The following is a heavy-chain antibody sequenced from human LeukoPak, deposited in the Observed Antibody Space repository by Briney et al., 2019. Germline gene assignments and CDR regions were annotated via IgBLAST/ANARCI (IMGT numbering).Heavy chain of an antibody. J-gene: IGHJ4*02. D-gene: IGHD6-19*01. CDR1: GFTFSSYA. V-gene: IGHV3-30*04. Sequence: GRPLRLSCAASGFTFSSYAMHWVRQAPGKGLEWVAVISYDGSNKYYADSVKGQFTISRDNPKNTLHLQMNSLRPEDTAVYYCASCSQWLVTEFDYWGQGTLVTVSS. CDR3: ASCSQWLVTEFDY. CDR2: ISYDGSNK.